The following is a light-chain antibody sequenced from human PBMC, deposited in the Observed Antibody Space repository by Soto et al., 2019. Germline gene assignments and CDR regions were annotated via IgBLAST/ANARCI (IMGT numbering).Light chain of an antibody. CDR3: QQYNNWPPLT. Sequence: EIVMTQSPATLSVSPGERATLSCRASQSVGSHLAWYQQKPGQAPRLLIYGASTRATGVPARFSGNGSGTEFTLTISSLQSEDVALYYCQQYNNWPPLTFGGGTKVEIK. V-gene: IGKV3-15*01. CDR1: QSVGSH. CDR2: GAS. J-gene: IGKJ4*01.